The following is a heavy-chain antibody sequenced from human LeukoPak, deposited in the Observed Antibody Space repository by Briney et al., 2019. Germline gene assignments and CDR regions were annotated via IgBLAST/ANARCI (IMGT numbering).Heavy chain of an antibody. J-gene: IGHJ4*02. CDR1: GYSFTSHW. CDR2: IYPGDSDT. V-gene: IGHV5-51*01. CDR3: ARQRLRGVSYFDY. D-gene: IGHD3-10*01. Sequence: GESLKISCEGSGYSFTSHWIGWVRQMPGKGLEWMGIIYPGDSDTRYSPSSQGQVTISADKSITTAYLQWTSLKASDTAMYYCARQRLRGVSYFDYWGRGTLVTVSS.